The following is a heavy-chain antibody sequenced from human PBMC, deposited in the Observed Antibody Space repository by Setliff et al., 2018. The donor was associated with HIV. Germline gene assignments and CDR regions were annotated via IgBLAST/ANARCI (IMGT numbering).Heavy chain of an antibody. CDR3: TFDSTGFHAFDA. D-gene: IGHD3-22*01. V-gene: IGHV3-15*01. CDR2: IRSNVDGGIT. Sequence: GGSLRLSCVASGFYFNNAWMTWVRQAPGKGLEWLGRIRSNVDGGITEYAASVRGRFTVSRDDSRKTVYLQMNSLKTEDTAVYRCTFDSTGFHAFDAWGQGTMVTVSS. CDR1: GFYFNNAW. J-gene: IGHJ3*01.